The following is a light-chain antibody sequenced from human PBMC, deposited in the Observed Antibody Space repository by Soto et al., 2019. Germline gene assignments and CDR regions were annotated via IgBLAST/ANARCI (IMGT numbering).Light chain of an antibody. V-gene: IGLV2-8*01. J-gene: IGLJ2*01. Sequence: QLVLTQPPSASGSPGQSVTISCTGTSSDVGGYNYVSWYQQHPGKAPKLMISEVSKRPSGVPDRFSGSKSGNTASLTVSGLQAEDEADYYCSSYAGSNNLYVVFGGGTKLTVL. CDR3: SSYAGSNNLYVV. CDR2: EVS. CDR1: SSDVGGYNY.